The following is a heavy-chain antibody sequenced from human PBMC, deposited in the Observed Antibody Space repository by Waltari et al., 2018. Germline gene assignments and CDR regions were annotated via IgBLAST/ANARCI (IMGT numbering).Heavy chain of an antibody. V-gene: IGHV1-24*01. CDR3: ATVPLVSGSYHSDDAFDI. J-gene: IGHJ3*02. D-gene: IGHD1-26*01. CDR1: GYTLTELS. Sequence: QVKLVQSGAEVKKPGASVTVSCKVSGYTLTELSMHGVRQAPGKGLEWMGGFDPEDGETIYAQKFQGRVTMTEDTSTDTAYMELSSLRSEDTAVYYCATVPLVSGSYHSDDAFDIWGQGTMVTVSS. CDR2: FDPEDGET.